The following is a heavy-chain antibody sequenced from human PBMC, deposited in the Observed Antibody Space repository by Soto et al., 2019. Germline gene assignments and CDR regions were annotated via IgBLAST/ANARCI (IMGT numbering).Heavy chain of an antibody. CDR3: SRHDSGSHFSHWFDH. Sequence: PGETLSLTCSVSGDSVSSGSYYWSWVRQPPGKGLEWIGYIFYSGNTNYNPSIQSRVTISVDTSKNQFSLKLRSVTAADTSMYYCSRHDSGSHFSHWFDHWGQGTLVTVSS. V-gene: IGHV4-61*01. CDR1: GDSVSSGSYY. CDR2: IFYSGNT. J-gene: IGHJ5*02. D-gene: IGHD1-26*01.